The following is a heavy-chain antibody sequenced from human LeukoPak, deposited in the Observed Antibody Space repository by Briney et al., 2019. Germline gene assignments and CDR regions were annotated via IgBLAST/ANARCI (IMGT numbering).Heavy chain of an antibody. CDR3: ARHARHAPFDY. CDR1: GYSISSGYY. D-gene: IGHD2-2*01. V-gene: IGHV4-38-2*01. CDR2: IYHSGST. J-gene: IGHJ4*02. Sequence: SETLSLTCAVSGYSISSGYYWGWIQQPPGKGLEWIGSIYHSGSTYYNPSLKSRVTISVDTCKNQFSLKLSSVTAADTAVYYCARHARHAPFDYWGQGTLVTVSS.